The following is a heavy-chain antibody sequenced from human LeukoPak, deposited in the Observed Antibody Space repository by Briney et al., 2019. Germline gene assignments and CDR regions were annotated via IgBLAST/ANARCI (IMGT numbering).Heavy chain of an antibody. CDR1: GFTFSSYS. Sequence: GSLRLSCAASGFTFSSYSMNWVRQAPGKGLEWIGRIYTSGSTNYNPSLKSRVTMSVDTSKNQFSLKLSSVTAADTAVYYCARGSTLGYYYYYMDVWGKGTTVTISS. V-gene: IGHV4-4*07. J-gene: IGHJ6*03. D-gene: IGHD3-16*01. CDR3: ARGSTLGYYYYYMDV. CDR2: IYTSGST.